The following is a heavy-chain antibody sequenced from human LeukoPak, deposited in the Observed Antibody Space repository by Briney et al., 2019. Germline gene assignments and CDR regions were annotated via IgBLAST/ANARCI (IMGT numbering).Heavy chain of an antibody. CDR2: TSYDGSKE. Sequence: PGGSLRLSCVASGFMFSSHGMHWVRQAPGKGLEWVAVTSYDGSKEHYADPVKGRFTISRDNSKNMLYLQMESLRPEDTAVYYCASRSGRYSDDAFDIWGQGTVVTVSS. V-gene: IGHV3-30*03. D-gene: IGHD1-26*01. J-gene: IGHJ3*02. CDR3: ASRSGRYSDDAFDI. CDR1: GFMFSSHG.